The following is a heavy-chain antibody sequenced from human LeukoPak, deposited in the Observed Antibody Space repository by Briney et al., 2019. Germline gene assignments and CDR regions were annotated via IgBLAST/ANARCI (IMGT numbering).Heavy chain of an antibody. D-gene: IGHD1-26*01. CDR2: FDPEDGVT. J-gene: IGHJ4*02. Sequence: ASVKVSCKVSGYTLTELSMHWVRQAPGKGLEWMGGFDPEDGVTIYAQKFQGRVTMTEDTSTDTAYMELSSLRSEDTAVYYCATDRDEEWELLLDYWGQGTLVTVSS. CDR1: GYTLTELS. CDR3: ATDRDEEWELLLDY. V-gene: IGHV1-24*01.